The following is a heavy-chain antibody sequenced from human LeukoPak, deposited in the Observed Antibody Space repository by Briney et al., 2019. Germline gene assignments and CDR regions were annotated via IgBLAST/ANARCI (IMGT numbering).Heavy chain of an antibody. CDR3: AKIGVIGNWYYDV. CDR2: ISSGSDYR. Sequence: GGSLRLSCAASGFTFNNYGMHWVRQAPGKGPEWVSSISSGSDYRFYADSVKGRFTISRDNSKTTLYLEMSSLRAGDTAVYYCAKIGVIGNWYYDVWGRGTLVAVSP. V-gene: IGHV3-23*01. J-gene: IGHJ2*01. D-gene: IGHD3-10*01. CDR1: GFTFNNYG.